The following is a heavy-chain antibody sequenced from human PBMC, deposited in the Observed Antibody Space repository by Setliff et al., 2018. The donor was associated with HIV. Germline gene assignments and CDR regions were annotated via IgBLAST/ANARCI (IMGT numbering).Heavy chain of an antibody. CDR1: GGSISSGTYY. J-gene: IGHJ6*03. V-gene: IGHV4-61*02. Sequence: SETLSLTCTVSGGSISSGTYYWSWIRQPAGKGLEWIGRIYTSGSTDNNPSLKRRITISVDTSKNQFSLKLSSVTAADTAVYYCAREGDYNFDNTGYLGGGYYYYCMDVWGKGTTVTVSS. D-gene: IGHD3-22*01. CDR3: AREGDYNFDNTGYLGGGYYYYCMDV. CDR2: IYTSGST.